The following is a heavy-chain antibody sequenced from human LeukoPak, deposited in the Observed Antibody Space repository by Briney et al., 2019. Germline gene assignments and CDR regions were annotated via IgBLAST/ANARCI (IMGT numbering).Heavy chain of an antibody. D-gene: IGHD7-27*01. CDR2: ISSSDSTI. J-gene: IGHJ3*02. CDR3: ARGTNWGPFDAFDI. V-gene: IGHV3-48*04. Sequence: GGSLRLSCAASGFTFSNYGMHWVRQAPGKGLEWVSYISSSDSTIYYTDSVKGRFTISRDNAKNSLYLQMNSLRVEDTAVYYCARGTNWGPFDAFDIWGQGTMVTVSS. CDR1: GFTFSNYG.